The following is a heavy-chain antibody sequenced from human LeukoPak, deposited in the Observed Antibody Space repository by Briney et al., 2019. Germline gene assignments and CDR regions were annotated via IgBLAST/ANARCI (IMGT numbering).Heavy chain of an antibody. D-gene: IGHD3-3*01. CDR1: GFKFDNYA. V-gene: IGHV3-23*01. Sequence: GGSLRLSCIASGFKFDNYAMHWIRQTPGKRPEWVSTLVGSGYVAYYRDSVKGRFTISRDNAKNTLYLQMNSLRAEDTAVYYCAHYDFWSGAIGWGQGTLVTVSS. CDR2: LVGSGYVA. J-gene: IGHJ4*02. CDR3: AHYDFWSGAIG.